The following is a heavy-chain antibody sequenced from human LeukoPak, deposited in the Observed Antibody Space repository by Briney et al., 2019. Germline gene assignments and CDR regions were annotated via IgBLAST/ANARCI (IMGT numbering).Heavy chain of an antibody. Sequence: GGSLRLSCAASGFTFSSYSMNWVRQAPGKGLEWVSSISSSSSYIYYADSVKGRFTISRDNSRNTLYLQMVSLRAEDTAVYCCAKGTPYYYDSSDYRYYFDYWGQGTLVTVSS. CDR1: GFTFSSYS. J-gene: IGHJ4*02. V-gene: IGHV3-21*04. CDR2: ISSSSSYI. D-gene: IGHD3-22*01. CDR3: AKGTPYYYDSSDYRYYFDY.